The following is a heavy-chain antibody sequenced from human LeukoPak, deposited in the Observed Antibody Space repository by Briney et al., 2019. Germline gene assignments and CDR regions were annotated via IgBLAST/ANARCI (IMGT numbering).Heavy chain of an antibody. CDR3: ARAYYANYGMDV. D-gene: IGHD1-26*01. Sequence: GGSLRLSCAASGFTVRSDYMNWVRQAPGKGLEWVSIVYSGGSTYCADSVKGRFTISRDNSKDTMYLQMNSLRAEDTAVYYCARAYYANYGMDVWGQGTTVTVSS. J-gene: IGHJ6*02. CDR2: VYSGGST. V-gene: IGHV3-53*01. CDR1: GFTVRSDY.